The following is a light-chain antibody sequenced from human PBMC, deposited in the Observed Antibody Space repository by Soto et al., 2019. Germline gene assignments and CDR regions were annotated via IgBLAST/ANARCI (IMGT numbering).Light chain of an antibody. J-gene: IGLJ1*01. CDR1: SSNVGSNY. CDR3: AAWDDSLSVL. CDR2: RNN. V-gene: IGLV1-47*01. Sequence: QCVLTQPPSASGAAGEGVTISCSGSSSNVGSNYVYWYQQLPGTAPKLLIYRNNQRPSGVPDRFSGSKSGTSASLAISGLRSEDEADYYCAAWDDSLSVLFGTGTKVTVL.